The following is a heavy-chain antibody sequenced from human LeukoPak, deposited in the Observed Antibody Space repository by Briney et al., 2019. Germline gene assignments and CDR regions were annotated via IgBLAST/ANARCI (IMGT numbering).Heavy chain of an antibody. CDR2: IIPIFGTA. CDR1: GGTFSSYA. CDR3: ARAEDRPFYYYYGMDV. V-gene: IGHV1-69*13. Sequence: VASVKVSCTASGGTFSSYAISWVRQAPGQGLEWMGGIIPIFGTANYAQKFQGRVTITADESTSTAYMELSSLRSEDTAVYYCARAEDRPFYYYYGMDVWGQGTTVTVSS. J-gene: IGHJ6*02.